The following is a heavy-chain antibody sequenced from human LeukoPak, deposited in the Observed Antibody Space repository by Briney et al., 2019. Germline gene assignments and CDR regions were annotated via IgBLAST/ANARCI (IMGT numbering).Heavy chain of an antibody. V-gene: IGHV3-9*01. CDR2: ISWNSGSI. CDR3: AKDIEAAAGYFDY. CDR1: GFTFDDYA. Sequence: GGSLRLSCAASGFTFDDYAMHWVRQAPGKGLEWVSGISWNSGSIGYADSVKGRFTISRDNAKSSLYLQMNSLRAEDTALYYCAKDIEAAAGYFDYWGQGTLVTVSS. J-gene: IGHJ4*02. D-gene: IGHD6-13*01.